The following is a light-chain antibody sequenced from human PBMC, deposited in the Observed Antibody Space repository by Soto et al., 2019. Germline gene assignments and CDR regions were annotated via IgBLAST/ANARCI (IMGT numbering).Light chain of an antibody. CDR3: QQYNSYLYT. CDR1: QSISSW. CDR2: DAS. J-gene: IGKJ2*01. Sequence: DIQMTQSPSTLSASVGDRVTITCRASQSISSWLAGYQQKPWKAPKLLIYDASSLESGVPSRFSVSGSATDFTLTISSLQPDDFATYYCQQYNSYLYTFGQGTKLEIK. V-gene: IGKV1-5*01.